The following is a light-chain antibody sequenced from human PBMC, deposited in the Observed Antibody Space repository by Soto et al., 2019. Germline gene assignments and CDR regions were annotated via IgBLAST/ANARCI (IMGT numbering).Light chain of an antibody. V-gene: IGLV2-14*01. CDR2: GVS. Sequence: QSALTQPASVSGSPGQSITISCSGTRSDIGSYNYVAWYQQFPGKTPKILIYGVSNRPSGVSSRFSGSKSGTSASLAISGLQSEDEADYYCAAWDDSLNGWVFGGGTKLTVL. CDR3: AAWDDSLNGWV. J-gene: IGLJ3*02. CDR1: RSDIGSYNY.